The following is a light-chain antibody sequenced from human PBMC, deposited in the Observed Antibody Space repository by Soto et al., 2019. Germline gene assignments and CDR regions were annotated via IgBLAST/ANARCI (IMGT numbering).Light chain of an antibody. CDR3: QQYNNWPPLT. CDR1: QSVSSN. J-gene: IGKJ1*01. Sequence: EIVMTQSPATLSVSPGERATLSCRASQSVSSNLAWYQQKPGQAPRLLIYGASTRATGIPARFSGSGSGTEFTLTINSLPSEDFAVYYCQQYNNWPPLTFGQGTKVEIK. CDR2: GAS. V-gene: IGKV3-15*01.